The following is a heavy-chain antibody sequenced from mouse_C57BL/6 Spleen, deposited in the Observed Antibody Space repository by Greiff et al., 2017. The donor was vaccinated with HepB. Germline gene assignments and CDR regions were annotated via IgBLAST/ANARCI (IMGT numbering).Heavy chain of an antibody. Sequence: EVQLQQSGPELVKPGDSVKISCKASGYSFTGYFMNWVMQSHGKSLEWIGRINPYNGDTFYNQKFKGKATLTVDKSSSTAHMELRSLTSEDSAVYYWARKAYGSSYGWYFDVWGTGTTVTVSS. CDR3: ARKAYGSSYGWYFDV. J-gene: IGHJ1*03. CDR2: INPYNGDT. V-gene: IGHV1-20*01. CDR1: GYSFTGYF. D-gene: IGHD1-1*01.